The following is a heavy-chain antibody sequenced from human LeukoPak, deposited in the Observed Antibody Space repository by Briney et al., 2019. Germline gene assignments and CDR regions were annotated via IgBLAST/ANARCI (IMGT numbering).Heavy chain of an antibody. CDR2: IIPIFGTA. J-gene: IGHJ6*02. V-gene: IGHV1-69*13. D-gene: IGHD4-17*01. Sequence: SVKVSCKASGGTFSSYAISWVRQAPGQGLEWMGGIIPIFGTANYAQKFQGRVTITADESTSTAYMELSSLRSEDTAVYYCARAEGDYGEDYYYGLDVWGQGTTVTVSS. CDR3: ARAEGDYGEDYYYGLDV. CDR1: GGTFSSYA.